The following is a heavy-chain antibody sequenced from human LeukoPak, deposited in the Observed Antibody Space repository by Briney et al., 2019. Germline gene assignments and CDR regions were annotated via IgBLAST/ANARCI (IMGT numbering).Heavy chain of an antibody. D-gene: IGHD3-10*02. J-gene: IGHJ4*02. CDR2: INTDGSSP. CDR3: TRDPSLFSGYFDY. Sequence: PSGGSLRLSCAASGFTFSSYSMSWVRQAPGKGLVWVSRINTDGSSPSYADSVKGRFTISRDNAKNTLYLQMNSLRAEDTAVYYCTRDPSLFSGYFDYWGQGALVSVSS. CDR1: GFTFSSYS. V-gene: IGHV3-74*01.